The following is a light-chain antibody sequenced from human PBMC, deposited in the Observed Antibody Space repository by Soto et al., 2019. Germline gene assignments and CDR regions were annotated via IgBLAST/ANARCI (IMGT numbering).Light chain of an antibody. CDR1: QAIGTD. Sequence: DIQMTQSPSSLSASIGDRITITCRATQAIGTDLGWYQQKPGKAPKRLIYAASNLESGVPSRFSGAGSGTDFTLTISSLQPEDFAYYSCLQHNTYPLSFGGGTKVEVK. J-gene: IGKJ4*01. CDR3: LQHNTYPLS. CDR2: AAS. V-gene: IGKV1-17*01.